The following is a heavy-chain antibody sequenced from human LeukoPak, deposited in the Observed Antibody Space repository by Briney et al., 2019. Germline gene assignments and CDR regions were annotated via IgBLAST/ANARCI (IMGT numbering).Heavy chain of an antibody. CDR3: AKGAYDYIEMGYFDS. D-gene: IGHD5-12*01. CDR1: GITFSNFA. J-gene: IGHJ4*02. CDR2: IIGSSGDT. V-gene: IGHV3-23*01. Sequence: GVSLRLSCAASGITFSNFAMSCVRQAPGKGLEWVSLIIGSSGDTFYADSVKGWFTISRDNSKNRLYLQMNSLRAEDTALYYCAKGAYDYIEMGYFDSWGQGTLVTVSS.